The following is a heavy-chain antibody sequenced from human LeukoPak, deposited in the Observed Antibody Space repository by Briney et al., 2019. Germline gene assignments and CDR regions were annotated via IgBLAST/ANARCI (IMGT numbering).Heavy chain of an antibody. CDR3: ARDRGRVPTTGSAFDI. D-gene: IGHD1-14*01. CDR1: GFILSRTY. Sequence: QAGGSLRLSCAAPGFILSRTYMSWVRQAPGKGVEWVAIIYSRSTYYANSVRGRFTISRDRSKNTMSLEVNSLRVEDTAVYYCARDRGRVPTTGSAFDIWGRATMVTVSS. V-gene: IGHV3-66*01. CDR2: IYSRST. J-gene: IGHJ3*02.